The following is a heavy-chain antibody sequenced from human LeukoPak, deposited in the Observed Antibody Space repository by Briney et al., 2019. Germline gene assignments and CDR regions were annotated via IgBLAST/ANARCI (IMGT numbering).Heavy chain of an antibody. Sequence: PGGSLRLSCAASGFTFSSYEMNWVRQAPGKGLEWVSYISSSGSTIYYADSVKGRFTISRDNAKNSLYLQMNSLRAEGTAVYYCVSRYSSSWYQTPGNWIDPWGQGTLVTVSS. CDR2: ISSSGSTI. V-gene: IGHV3-48*03. J-gene: IGHJ5*02. CDR1: GFTFSSYE. CDR3: VSRYSSSWYQTPGNWIDP. D-gene: IGHD6-13*01.